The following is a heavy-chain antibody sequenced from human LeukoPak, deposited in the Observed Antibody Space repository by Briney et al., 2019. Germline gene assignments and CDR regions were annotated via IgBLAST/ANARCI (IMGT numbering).Heavy chain of an antibody. D-gene: IGHD2-15*01. J-gene: IGHJ4*02. Sequence: GGSLRLSCAASGFTFSSYGMSWVRQAPGKGLEWVSAISGSGGSTYYADSVKGRFTISRDNAKNSLYLQMNSLRAEDTAVYYCARLDIVVVVALDYWGQGTLVTVSS. CDR1: GFTFSSYG. CDR2: ISGSGGST. CDR3: ARLDIVVVVALDY. V-gene: IGHV3-23*01.